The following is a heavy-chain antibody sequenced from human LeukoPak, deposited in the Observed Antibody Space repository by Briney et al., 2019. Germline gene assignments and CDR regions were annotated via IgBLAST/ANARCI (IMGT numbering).Heavy chain of an antibody. Sequence: GGSLRLSCAASGFTFSSYGMHWVRQAPGKGLEWVAVISYDVSNKYYADSVKGRFTISRDNSKNTLYLQMNSLRAEDTAVYYCAKPEYSSSSPFDYWGQGTLVTVSS. D-gene: IGHD6-6*01. CDR1: GFTFSSYG. V-gene: IGHV3-30*18. CDR3: AKPEYSSSSPFDY. J-gene: IGHJ4*02. CDR2: ISYDVSNK.